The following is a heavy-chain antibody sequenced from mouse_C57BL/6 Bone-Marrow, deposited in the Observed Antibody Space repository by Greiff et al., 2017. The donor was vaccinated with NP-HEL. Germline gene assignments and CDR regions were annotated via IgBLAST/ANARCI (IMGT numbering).Heavy chain of an antibody. CDR2: ISYDGSN. CDR1: GYSITSGYY. CDR3: AREGFAY. V-gene: IGHV3-6*01. J-gene: IGHJ3*01. Sequence: ESGPGLVKPSQSLSLTCSVTGYSITSGYYWNWIRQFPGNTLEWMGYISYDGSNNYNPSLKNRISITRDTSKNQFFLKLNSVTTEDTATYYCAREGFAYWGQGTLVTVSA.